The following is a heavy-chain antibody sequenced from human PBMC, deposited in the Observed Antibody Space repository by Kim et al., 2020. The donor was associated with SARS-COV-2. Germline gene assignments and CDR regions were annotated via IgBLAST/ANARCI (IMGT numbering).Heavy chain of an antibody. V-gene: IGHV1-46*01. CDR2: INPSGTTT. J-gene: IGHJ4*02. Sequence: ASVKVSCKASGYTFTKFYMHWVRQAPGQGLEWMGIINPSGTTTSFAQKFQGRVTMTRDASTSTVYMELSSLKSEDTAVYYCARPGVDTARFEIWGQGTLVTVSS. D-gene: IGHD5-18*01. CDR1: GYTFTKFY. CDR3: ARPGVDTARFEI.